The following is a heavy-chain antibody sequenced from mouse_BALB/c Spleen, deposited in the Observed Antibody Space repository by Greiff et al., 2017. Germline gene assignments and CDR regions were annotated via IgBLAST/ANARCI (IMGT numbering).Heavy chain of an antibody. J-gene: IGHJ2*01. CDR1: GYTFTSYW. V-gene: IGHV1S22*01. Sequence: LQQPGSELVRPGASVKLSCKASGYTFTSYWMHWVKQRHGQGLEWIGNIYPGSGSTNYDEKFKSKGTLTVDTSSSTAYMHLSSLTSEDSAVYYCTRRGYRGFDYWGQGTTLTVSS. D-gene: IGHD2-14*01. CDR3: TRRGYRGFDY. CDR2: IYPGSGST.